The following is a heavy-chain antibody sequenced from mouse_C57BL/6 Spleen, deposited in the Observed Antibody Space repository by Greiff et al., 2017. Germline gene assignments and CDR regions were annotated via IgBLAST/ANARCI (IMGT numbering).Heavy chain of an antibody. D-gene: IGHD1-2*01. Sequence: EVKLMESEGGLVQPGSSMKLSCTASGFTFSDYYMAWVRQVPEKGLEWVANINYDGSSTYYLDSLKSRFIISRDNAKNILYLQMSSLKSEDTATYYCARDGSLRRGYYFDYWGQGTTLTVSS. V-gene: IGHV5-16*01. CDR1: GFTFSDYY. CDR3: ARDGSLRRGYYFDY. CDR2: INYDGSST. J-gene: IGHJ2*01.